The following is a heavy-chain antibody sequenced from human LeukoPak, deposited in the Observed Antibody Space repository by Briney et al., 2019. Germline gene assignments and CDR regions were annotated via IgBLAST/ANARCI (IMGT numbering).Heavy chain of an antibody. CDR1: GFTFSSYS. J-gene: IGHJ4*02. CDR2: ISSSSSYI. CDR3: AKMSGGYFDY. D-gene: IGHD3-10*01. Sequence: GGSLRLSCAASGFTFSSYSMNWVRQAPGKGLEWVSSISSSSSYIYYADSVKGRFTISRDNAKSSLYLQMNSLRAEDTAVYYCAKMSGGYFDYWGQGTLVTVSS. V-gene: IGHV3-21*01.